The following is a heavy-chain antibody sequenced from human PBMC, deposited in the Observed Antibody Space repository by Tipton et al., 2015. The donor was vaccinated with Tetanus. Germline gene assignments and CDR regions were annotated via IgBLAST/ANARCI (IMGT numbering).Heavy chain of an antibody. CDR1: GFTFSSYT. CDR2: ISSSNGYI. Sequence: GSLRLSCEASGFTFSSYTMIWVRQAPGKGLEWVSSISSSNGYIYYTDSVKGRFTISRDNAKNSLYLEMNSLRAEDTALYHCAKDYYSSGTYFLSHDFWGQGTLVTVSS. J-gene: IGHJ4*02. CDR3: AKDYYSSGTYFLSHDF. V-gene: IGHV3-21*04. D-gene: IGHD3-10*01.